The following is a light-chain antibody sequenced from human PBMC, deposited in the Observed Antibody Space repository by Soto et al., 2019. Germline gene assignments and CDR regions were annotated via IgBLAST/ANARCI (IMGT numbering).Light chain of an antibody. CDR3: QQYNNYFMFN. V-gene: IGKV1-5*03. CDR1: ESISSW. J-gene: IGKJ4*01. Sequence: DIQMTQSPSILSASVGDRVTISCRASESISSWLAWYQLKPGKPPRLLIYKASSLQGGVPSRFSGSGSGTEFTLTINSLQPDDFATYYCQQYNNYFMFNFGGGTKVEIK. CDR2: KAS.